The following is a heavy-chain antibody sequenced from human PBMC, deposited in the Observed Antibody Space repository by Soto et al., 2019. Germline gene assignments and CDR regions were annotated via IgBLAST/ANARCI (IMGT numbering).Heavy chain of an antibody. Sequence: QVQLVQSGAEVKKPGSSVKVSCKASGGTFSSYAISWVRQAPGHGLEWMGGIIPIFGTANYAQKFPGRVPITADKSTSTAYMELSSLRSEDTAVYYCAREAFPPVVGGRGPFAYWGQGTLVTVSS. CDR3: AREAFPPVVGGRGPFAY. CDR2: IIPIFGTA. D-gene: IGHD3-10*01. J-gene: IGHJ4*02. V-gene: IGHV1-69*06. CDR1: GGTFSSYA.